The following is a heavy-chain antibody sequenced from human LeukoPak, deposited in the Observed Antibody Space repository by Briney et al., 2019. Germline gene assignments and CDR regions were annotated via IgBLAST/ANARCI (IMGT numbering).Heavy chain of an antibody. D-gene: IGHD5-18*01. CDR2: ISYDGSNK. V-gene: IGHV3-30-3*01. CDR1: GFTFSSYA. CDR3: ARAGYSYGRFVFDWFDP. J-gene: IGHJ5*02. Sequence: GGSLRLSCAASGFTFSSYAMHWVRQAPGKGLEWVAVISYDGSNKYYADSVRSRFTISRDNSKNTLYLQMNSLRAEDTAAYYCARAGYSYGRFVFDWFDPWGQGTLVTVSS.